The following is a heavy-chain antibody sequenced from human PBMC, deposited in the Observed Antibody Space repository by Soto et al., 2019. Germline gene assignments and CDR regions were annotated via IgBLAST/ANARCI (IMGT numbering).Heavy chain of an antibody. V-gene: IGHV1-46*01. Sequence: ASVKVACKASGYTFTSYYMHWVRQAPGQGLEWMGIINPSGGSTSYAQKFQGRVTMTRDTSTSTVYMELSSLRSEDTAVYYCASSYCTNGVCFDQNWFDPWGQGTLVTV. CDR3: ASSYCTNGVCFDQNWFDP. CDR2: INPSGGST. J-gene: IGHJ5*02. CDR1: GYTFTSYY. D-gene: IGHD2-8*01.